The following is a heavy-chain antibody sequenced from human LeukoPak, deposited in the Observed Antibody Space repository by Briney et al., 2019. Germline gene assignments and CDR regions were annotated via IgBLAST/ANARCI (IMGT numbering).Heavy chain of an antibody. J-gene: IGHJ5*02. D-gene: IGHD3-10*01. CDR1: GFTFNNYL. CDR3: AKECDYSPGHKFDL. V-gene: IGHV3-23*03. CDR2: LFTGGAGA. Sequence: GGSLRLSCTASGFTFNNYLMSWVRQAPGKGPEWVSVLFTGGAGALYADSVRGRFTISGDTSKTTLYLQMNGLRAEDTAVYYCAKECDYSPGHKFDLWGRGSLVTVSS.